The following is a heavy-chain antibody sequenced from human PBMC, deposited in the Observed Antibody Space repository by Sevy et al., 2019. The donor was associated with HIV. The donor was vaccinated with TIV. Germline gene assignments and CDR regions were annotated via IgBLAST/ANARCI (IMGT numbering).Heavy chain of an antibody. CDR2: LSFGCGKI. Sequence: GGSLRLSCAVSGFNFNIYSMSWVRQAPGKGLEWVSTLSFGCGKINYADSVKGRSIISRDDSKNTLYLQMNSLRAEDTAVYFCAGEGCTRPHDYWGQGTLVTVSS. D-gene: IGHD2-8*01. J-gene: IGHJ4*02. CDR3: AGEGCTRPHDY. CDR1: GFNFNIYS. V-gene: IGHV3-23*01.